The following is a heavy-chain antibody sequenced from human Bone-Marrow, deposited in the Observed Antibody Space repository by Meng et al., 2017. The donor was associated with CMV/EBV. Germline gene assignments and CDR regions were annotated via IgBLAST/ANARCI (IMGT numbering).Heavy chain of an antibody. Sequence: TFSSYAISGVRQAPGQGLEWMGWMHPNSGNTGYAQKFQGRVTITRNTSISTAYMELSSLRSEDTAVYYCARGGLRSLIPAAMRFDPWGQGTLVTVSS. CDR1: TFSSYA. D-gene: IGHD2-2*01. V-gene: IGHV1-8*03. J-gene: IGHJ5*02. CDR2: MHPNSGNT. CDR3: ARGGLRSLIPAAMRFDP.